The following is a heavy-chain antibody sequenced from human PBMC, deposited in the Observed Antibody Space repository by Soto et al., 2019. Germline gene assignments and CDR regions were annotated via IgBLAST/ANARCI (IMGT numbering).Heavy chain of an antibody. V-gene: IGHV3-11*01. CDR1: GFTFSDYY. J-gene: IGHJ4*02. CDR3: AKMSSENYYDPVFS. D-gene: IGHD3-22*01. CDR2: ISSSGNII. Sequence: QVQLVESGGGLVKTGGSLRIVCEASGFTFSDYYMSWVRQAPGKGLEWVSYISSSGNIIYYADSVKGRFTISRDNAKNSVYLQMNSLRAEDTALYFCAKMSSENYYDPVFSWGQGTLDTVSS.